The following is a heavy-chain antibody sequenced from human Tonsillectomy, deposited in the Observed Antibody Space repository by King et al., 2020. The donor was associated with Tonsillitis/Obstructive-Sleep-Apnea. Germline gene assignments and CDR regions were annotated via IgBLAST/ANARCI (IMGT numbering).Heavy chain of an antibody. J-gene: IGHJ4*02. Sequence: VQLQESGPGLVKPSETLSLTCSVSGGSISGYYWSWIRQPPGKGLEWIGYIYYSGSTSYNPSLKSRVTISVDTSKNKLSLKLSSVTAADTSVYYCARHRLGVTNSDPYDYWGQGTLVTVSS. CDR2: IYYSGST. CDR3: ARHRLGVTNSDPYDY. D-gene: IGHD3-16*01. CDR1: GGSISGYY. V-gene: IGHV4-59*08.